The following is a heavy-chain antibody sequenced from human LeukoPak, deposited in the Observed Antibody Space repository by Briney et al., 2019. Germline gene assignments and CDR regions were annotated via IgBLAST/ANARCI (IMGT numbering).Heavy chain of an antibody. CDR2: ISGTSGRT. D-gene: IGHD2/OR15-2a*01. Sequence: PGGSLRLSCAASGFTFSSDAMTWVRQAPGKGLEWVSAISGTSGRTYYADSVKGRFTISRDNSKNTLYLQMNSLRAEDTAVYYCAKNFLSTGAFDYWGRGTLVTVPS. CDR1: GFTFSSDA. J-gene: IGHJ4*02. V-gene: IGHV3-23*01. CDR3: AKNFLSTGAFDY.